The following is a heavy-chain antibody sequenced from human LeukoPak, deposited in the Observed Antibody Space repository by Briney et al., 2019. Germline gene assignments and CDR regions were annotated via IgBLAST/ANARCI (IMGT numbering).Heavy chain of an antibody. V-gene: IGHV4-34*01. J-gene: IGHJ4*01. CDR3: ASIFGDYSDFDS. D-gene: IGHD4-17*01. CDR1: GGSFSSYY. CDR2: IKHTGGT. Sequence: SETLSLTCALYGGSFSSYYWSGIRQPPGKGLEWIGEIKHTGGTNYNPSLRSRVTISLDTSKNQFSLRLSSVTAADTAVYYCASIFGDYSDFDSWGQGTLVTVSS.